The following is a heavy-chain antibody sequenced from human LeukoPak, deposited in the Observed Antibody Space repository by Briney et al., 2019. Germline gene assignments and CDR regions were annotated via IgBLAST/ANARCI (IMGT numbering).Heavy chain of an antibody. D-gene: IGHD3-3*01. CDR1: GASVSSEGYS. Sequence: PSETLSLTCTVSGASVSSEGYSWSWIRQHPGKGLEWIGYIYYSGSTYYNPSLKSRAILSADTSENQFSLNLSSVTAADTAVYYCARAVLRISIFGMIDVWGQGTTVTVSS. CDR2: IYYSGST. J-gene: IGHJ6*02. CDR3: ARAVLRISIFGMIDV. V-gene: IGHV4-31*03.